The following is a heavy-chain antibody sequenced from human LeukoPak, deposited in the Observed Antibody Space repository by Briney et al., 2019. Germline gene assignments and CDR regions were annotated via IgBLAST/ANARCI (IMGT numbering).Heavy chain of an antibody. D-gene: IGHD3-10*01. J-gene: IGHJ4*02. V-gene: IGHV3-7*01. CDR3: ARAIRGSAVDTGDR. CDR1: GFTFSRYW. CDR2: IKNDGSEE. Sequence: PRGSLRLSCAASGFTFSRYWMRWVRQAPGKGLKGVANIKNDGSEEYYVDSVKGRFTISRDNARNSLFLQMNSLTVEDTAVYYCARAIRGSAVDTGDRWGQGTLVTVSS.